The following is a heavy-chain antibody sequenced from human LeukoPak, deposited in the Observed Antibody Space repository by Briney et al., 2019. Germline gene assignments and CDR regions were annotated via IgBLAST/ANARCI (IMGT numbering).Heavy chain of an antibody. V-gene: IGHV3-23*01. CDR1: GFTFSSYG. CDR2: FSGSTGST. CDR3: ARGGMRGKISYTYYYMDV. D-gene: IGHD2-2*02. J-gene: IGHJ6*03. Sequence: GGSLRLSCAASGFTFSSYGMNWVRQAPGKGLEWVSGFSGSTGSTHYADSVKGRFTISRDNSRDTLSLQMNSLRGEDTAVYYCARGGMRGKISYTYYYMDVWGKGTTATVSS.